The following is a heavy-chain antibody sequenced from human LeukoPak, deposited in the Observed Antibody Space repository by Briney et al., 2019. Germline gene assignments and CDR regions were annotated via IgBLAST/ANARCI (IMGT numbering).Heavy chain of an antibody. J-gene: IGHJ4*02. CDR2: IYYSGST. V-gene: IGHV4-39*01. CDR1: GGSISSSSYY. Sequence: SETLSLTCTVSGGSISSSSYYWGWIRQPPGKGLEWIGSIYYSGSTYHNPSLKSRVTISVDTSKNQFSLKLSSVTAADTAVYYCAKRGYYDSRGYYDYWGQGTLVTVSS. CDR3: AKRGYYDSRGYYDY. D-gene: IGHD3-22*01.